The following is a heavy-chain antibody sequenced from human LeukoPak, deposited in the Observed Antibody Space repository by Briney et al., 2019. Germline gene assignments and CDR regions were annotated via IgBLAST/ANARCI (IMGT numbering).Heavy chain of an antibody. CDR1: GFTFSNAW. CDR3: TRGGADYGDYDRFFEY. J-gene: IGHJ4*02. Sequence: GGSLRLSCAASGFTFSNAWMSWVRQAPGKGLEWVGRIKSKTDGGTTDYAAPVKGRFTISRDDSKNTLYLQMNSLKTEDTAVYYCTRGGADYGDYDRFFEYWGQGTLVTVSS. CDR2: IKSKTDGGTT. V-gene: IGHV3-15*01. D-gene: IGHD4-17*01.